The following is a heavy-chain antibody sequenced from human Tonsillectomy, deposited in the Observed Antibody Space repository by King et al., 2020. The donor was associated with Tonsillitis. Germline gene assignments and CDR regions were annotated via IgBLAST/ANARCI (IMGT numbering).Heavy chain of an antibody. J-gene: IGHJ4*02. V-gene: IGHV4-59*01. D-gene: IGHD3-3*01. Sequence: QLQESGPGLVKPSETPSLTCTVSGGSISSYYWSWIRQPPGKGLEWIGYIYYSGSTNYNPSPQGRVTITVDTSKNQFSLKLSSVTAADTAVYYCARGTDYDFWSGYYTLYYFDYWGQGTLVTVSS. CDR3: ARGTDYDFWSGYYTLYYFDY. CDR2: IYYSGST. CDR1: GGSISSYY.